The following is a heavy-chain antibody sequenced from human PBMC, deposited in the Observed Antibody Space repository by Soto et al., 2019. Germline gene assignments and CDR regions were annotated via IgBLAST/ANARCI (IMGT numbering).Heavy chain of an antibody. D-gene: IGHD6-13*01. CDR1: GFSLSNARMG. Sequence: QVTLKESGPVLVKPTETLTLTCTVSGFSLSNARMGVSWIRQPPGKALEWLAHIFSNDEKSYSTSLKSRLTISKDTSRSQVVLTMTIMDPVDTARYYCARLPRYICSWYGMDVWGQGTTVSVTS. V-gene: IGHV2-26*01. J-gene: IGHJ6*02. CDR2: IFSNDEK. CDR3: ARLPRYICSWYGMDV.